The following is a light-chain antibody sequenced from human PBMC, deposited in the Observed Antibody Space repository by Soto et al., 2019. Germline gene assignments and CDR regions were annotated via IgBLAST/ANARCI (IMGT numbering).Light chain of an antibody. J-gene: IGKJ1*01. Sequence: EIVLTQSPGTLPLSPGERATLSCRASQSVSSSYLAWYQQKPGQAPRLLIYGASSRAPGIPDRFSGSGSGTDFTLTISRLEPEDFAVYYCQQYGSSRTFGQGTKVDIK. CDR1: QSVSSSY. CDR3: QQYGSSRT. V-gene: IGKV3-20*01. CDR2: GAS.